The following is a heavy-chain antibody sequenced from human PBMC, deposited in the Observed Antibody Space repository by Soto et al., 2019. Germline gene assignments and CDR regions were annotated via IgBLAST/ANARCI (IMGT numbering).Heavy chain of an antibody. CDR2: IWFDGSNK. J-gene: IGHJ4*02. Sequence: QVQLVESGGGVVQPGRSLRLSCAASGFTFSTYGMHWVRQAPGKGLEWVAVIWFDGSNKYYADSVRGRFTISRDNLKNTLYLQMNRLRAEDTAAYYCARASGPFDYWGQGTLVTVSS. CDR1: GFTFSTYG. CDR3: ARASGPFDY. V-gene: IGHV3-33*01.